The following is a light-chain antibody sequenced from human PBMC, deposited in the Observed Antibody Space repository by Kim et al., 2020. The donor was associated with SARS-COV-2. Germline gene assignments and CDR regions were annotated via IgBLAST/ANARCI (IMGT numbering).Light chain of an antibody. V-gene: IGKV3-15*01. CDR1: QSVSSN. CDR2: GAS. CDR3: QQYSNWTPA. Sequence: SPAESATLSCRASQSVSSNLAWYQQKTGQAPRLLIYGASTRSTGIPARFSGSGSGTEFTLTISSLQSEDFAIYYCQQYSNWTPAFGQGTKLEI. J-gene: IGKJ2*01.